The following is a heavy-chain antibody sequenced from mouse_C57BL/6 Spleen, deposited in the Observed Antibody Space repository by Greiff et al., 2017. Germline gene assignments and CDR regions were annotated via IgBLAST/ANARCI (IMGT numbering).Heavy chain of an antibody. CDR2: INPYNGGT. CDR3: ARPPYYYGSREGFAY. D-gene: IGHD1-1*01. Sequence: EVQLQESGPVLVKPGASVKMSCKASGYTFTDYYMNWVKQSHGKSLEWIGVINPYNGGTSYNQKFKGKATLTVDKSSSTAYMELNSLTSEDSAVYYCARPPYYYGSREGFAYWGQGTLVTVSA. CDR1: GYTFTDYY. V-gene: IGHV1-19*01. J-gene: IGHJ3*01.